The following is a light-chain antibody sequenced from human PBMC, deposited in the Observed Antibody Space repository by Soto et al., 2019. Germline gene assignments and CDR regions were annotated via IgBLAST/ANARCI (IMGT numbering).Light chain of an antibody. J-gene: IGKJ1*01. Sequence: EILLTHSPGPLSLSPGERATLSCRASQSVSSSYLSWYQLKPGQAPRLLIYGASSRATGIPDRLSGSGSGTDFPLTSSRLEPEDFAVYYCQQYGYSFRAFGQVTKVE. CDR1: QSVSSSY. V-gene: IGKV3-20*01. CDR2: GAS. CDR3: QQYGYSFRA.